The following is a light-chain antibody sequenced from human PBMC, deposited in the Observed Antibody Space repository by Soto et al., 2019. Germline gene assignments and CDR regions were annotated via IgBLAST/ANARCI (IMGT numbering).Light chain of an antibody. CDR1: SSNIARNS. V-gene: IGLV1-44*01. CDR2: DNN. J-gene: IGLJ3*02. Sequence: QSALTQPPSASGTPGQRVTISCSGSSSNIARNSVNWYQQFPGTAPKLLIYDNNQRPSGVPDRFSGSKSGTSASLAISGLQSKDEADYYCAAWDDSLSGVVFGGGTQLXVL. CDR3: AAWDDSLSGVV.